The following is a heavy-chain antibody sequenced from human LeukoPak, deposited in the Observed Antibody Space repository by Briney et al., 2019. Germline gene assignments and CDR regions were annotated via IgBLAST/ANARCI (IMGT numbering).Heavy chain of an antibody. CDR3: VRVNFFSGMDV. CDR2: ISSSGSTI. J-gene: IGHJ6*04. Sequence: GGSLRLSCAASGFTFSSYEMNWVRQAPGKGLEWVSYISSSGSTIYYADSVKGRFTISRDNAKNSLYLQMNSLRAEDTAVYYCVRVNFFSGMDVWGKGTTVTISS. D-gene: IGHD1-26*01. V-gene: IGHV3-48*03. CDR1: GFTFSSYE.